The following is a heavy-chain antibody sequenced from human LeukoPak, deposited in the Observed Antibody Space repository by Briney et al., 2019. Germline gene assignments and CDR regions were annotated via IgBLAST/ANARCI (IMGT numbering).Heavy chain of an antibody. J-gene: IGHJ3*02. Sequence: SEALSLTCTVYGGSFNRYFYSWIRQPPGKGLEWIGEINHSGIFDYNPSLKSRVTISVDTSKKQFTLTLTSVTAADTSVYYCAGQTGPTFDIWGQGTMVTVSS. CDR1: GGSFNRYF. CDR3: AGQTGPTFDI. V-gene: IGHV4-34*01. D-gene: IGHD3-9*01. CDR2: INHSGIF.